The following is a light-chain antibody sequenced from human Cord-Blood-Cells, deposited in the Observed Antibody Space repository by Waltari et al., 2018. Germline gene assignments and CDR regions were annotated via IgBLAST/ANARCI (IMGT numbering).Light chain of an antibody. CDR1: QSISSY. V-gene: IGKV1-39*01. CDR3: QQSYSTPWT. J-gene: IGKJ1*01. CDR2: AAS. Sequence: DIKMTHPPSPPSASVEDRFTITCRASQSISSYLNWYQQKPGKAPKLLIYAASSLQSGVPSRFSGSGSGTDFTLTISSLQPEDFATYYCQQSYSTPWTFGQGTKVEIK.